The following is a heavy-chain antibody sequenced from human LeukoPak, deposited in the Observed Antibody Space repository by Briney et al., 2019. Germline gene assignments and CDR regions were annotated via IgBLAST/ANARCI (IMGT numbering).Heavy chain of an antibody. CDR2: ISWNSGSI. D-gene: IGHD6-19*01. V-gene: IGHV3-9*01. Sequence: GGSLRLSCAASGFTVSSNYMGWVRQAPGKGLEWVSGISWNSGSIDYADSVKGRFTISRDNAKNSLYLQMNSLRAEDTALYYCAKDYSSGWTHFDYWGQGTLVAVSS. CDR1: GFTVSSNY. J-gene: IGHJ4*02. CDR3: AKDYSSGWTHFDY.